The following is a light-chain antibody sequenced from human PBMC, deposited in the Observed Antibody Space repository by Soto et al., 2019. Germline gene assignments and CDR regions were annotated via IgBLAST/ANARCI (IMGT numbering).Light chain of an antibody. V-gene: IGLV2-8*01. CDR3: SSFAGSNNFPYV. Sequence: QSALTQPPSASGSPGQSVTISCTGTSSDVGAYDYVSWYQQHPGKAPKLMIYEINKRPSGVPDRFPGSKSGNTASLTVSGPQAEDEADYYCSSFAGSNNFPYVFGTGTKVTVL. J-gene: IGLJ1*01. CDR2: EIN. CDR1: SSDVGAYDY.